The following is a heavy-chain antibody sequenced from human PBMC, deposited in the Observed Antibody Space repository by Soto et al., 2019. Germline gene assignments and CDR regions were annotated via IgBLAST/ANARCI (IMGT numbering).Heavy chain of an antibody. V-gene: IGHV4-59*12. CDR2: IYYSGST. J-gene: IGHJ6*02. CDR3: ARDEVVVVPAALKSSRLYYYYGMDV. CDR1: GGSISSYY. D-gene: IGHD2-2*01. Sequence: SETLSLTCTVSGGSISSYYWSWIRQPPGKGLEWIGYIYYSGSTNYNPSLKSRVTISVDTSKNQFSLKLSSVTAADTAVYYCARDEVVVVPAALKSSRLYYYYGMDVWGQGTTVTVS.